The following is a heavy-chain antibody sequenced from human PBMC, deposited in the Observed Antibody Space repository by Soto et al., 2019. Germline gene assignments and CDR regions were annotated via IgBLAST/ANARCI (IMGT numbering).Heavy chain of an antibody. D-gene: IGHD6-13*01. CDR3: ASLVGAAGNYGMDV. CDR2: IYYSGST. J-gene: IGHJ6*02. V-gene: IGHV4-39*02. CDR1: GGSISSSSYY. Sequence: QLQLQESGPGLVKPSETLSLTCTVSGGSISSSSYYWGWIRQPPGKGLEWIGSIYYSGSTYYNPSLKRLVTISVDTSKNHVSLKLSSVTAADTAVYYCASLVGAAGNYGMDVWGQGTTVTVSS.